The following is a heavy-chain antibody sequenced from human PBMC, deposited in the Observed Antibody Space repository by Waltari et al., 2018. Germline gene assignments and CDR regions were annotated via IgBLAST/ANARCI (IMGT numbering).Heavy chain of an antibody. Sequence: QVQLVESGGGVVQPGGSLRLSCAASGFPFSSYGMHWVRQAPGKGLEWVAFIRYDGSNKYYADSVKGRFTISRDNSKNTLYLQMNSLRAEDTAVYYCAKDHTHYYYMDVWGKGTTVTVSS. V-gene: IGHV3-30*02. CDR1: GFPFSSYG. D-gene: IGHD5-18*01. CDR3: AKDHTHYYYMDV. CDR2: IRYDGSNK. J-gene: IGHJ6*03.